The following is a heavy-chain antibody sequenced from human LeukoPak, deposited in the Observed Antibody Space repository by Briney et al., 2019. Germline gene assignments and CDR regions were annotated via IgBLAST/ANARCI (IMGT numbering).Heavy chain of an antibody. CDR2: MNPNSGNT. CDR1: GYTFTSYD. V-gene: IGHV1-8*01. CDR3: ARDQQSPIAVAPRYWFDP. D-gene: IGHD6-19*01. J-gene: IGHJ5*02. Sequence: ASVRVSCKASGYTFTSYDINWVRQATGQGLEWMGWMNPNSGNTGYAQKLQGRVTMTTDTSTSTAYMELRSLRSDDTAVYYCARDQQSPIAVAPRYWFDPWGQGALVTVSS.